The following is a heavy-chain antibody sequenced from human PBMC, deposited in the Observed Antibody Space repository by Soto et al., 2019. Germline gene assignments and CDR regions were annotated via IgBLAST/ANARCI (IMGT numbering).Heavy chain of an antibody. CDR1: GFGATNYY. CDR2: FFIGGDT. Sequence: GGSLRRSWAASGFGATNYYMGWVRQDPGKGLERVAVFFIGGDTHYAESVKGRFTISRDNSKNTLYLQMNSLRAEDTDVYYCAREPLLSGPLPLDAFDLWGQGTMVTVSS. J-gene: IGHJ3*01. CDR3: AREPLLSGPLPLDAFDL. D-gene: IGHD3-3*01. V-gene: IGHV3-53*01.